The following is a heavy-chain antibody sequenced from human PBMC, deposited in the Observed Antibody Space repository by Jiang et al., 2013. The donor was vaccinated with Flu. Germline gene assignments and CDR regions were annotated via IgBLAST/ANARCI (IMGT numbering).Heavy chain of an antibody. CDR3: ARFVASGAARPFDY. D-gene: IGHD6-6*01. J-gene: IGHJ4*02. V-gene: IGHV4-61*01. CDR2: IYYSGST. Sequence: GPGLVKPSETLSLICTVSGGSVTSGSYYWSWIRQPPGKGLEWIGYIYYSGSTNYNPSLKSRVTISVDTSKNQFSLKLNSVTAADTAVYYCARFVASGAARPFDYWGQGTLVTVSS. CDR1: GGSVTSGSYY.